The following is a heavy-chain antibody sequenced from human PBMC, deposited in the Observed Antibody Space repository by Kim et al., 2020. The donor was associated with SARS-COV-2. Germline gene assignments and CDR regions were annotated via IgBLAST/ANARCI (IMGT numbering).Heavy chain of an antibody. V-gene: IGHV3-30*07. CDR3: ARDRDGYSYGSSGMDV. J-gene: IGHJ6*02. Sequence: SVKGRFTIYRDNSQNTVYLQMNSLRAEDTAVYYCARDRDGYSYGSSGMDVWGQGTTVTVSS. D-gene: IGHD5-18*01.